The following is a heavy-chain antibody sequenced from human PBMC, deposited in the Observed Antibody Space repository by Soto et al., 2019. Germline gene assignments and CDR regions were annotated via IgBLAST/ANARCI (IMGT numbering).Heavy chain of an antibody. D-gene: IGHD6-13*01. CDR1: GYTFSSNW. J-gene: IGHJ4*02. CDR3: ARPAGYSSSWGY. V-gene: IGHV5-51*01. CDR2: IYPGDSET. Sequence: GESLKISCQTSGYTFSSNWIGWVRQMPGKGLEWMGIIYPGDSETRYSPSFQGQVTISADKSISTAYLQWSSLKASDTAMYYCARPAGYSSSWGYWGQGTLVTVSS.